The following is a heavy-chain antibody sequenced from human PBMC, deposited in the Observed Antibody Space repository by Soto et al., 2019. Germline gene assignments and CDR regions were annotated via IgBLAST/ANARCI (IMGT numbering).Heavy chain of an antibody. Sequence: QVQLHESGPGLVKTSETLSLTCTVSGGSVSSGPYHWNWVRQPPGKGLEWIGHLSYSGTANYNPSLRGRVTMATETSKNQFSLRLTSVTAADTAVYYCMRSHGAYWGQGTLVTVSP. CDR1: GGSVSSGPYH. CDR3: MRSHGAY. CDR2: LSYSGTA. V-gene: IGHV4-61*01. J-gene: IGHJ4*02. D-gene: IGHD2-8*01.